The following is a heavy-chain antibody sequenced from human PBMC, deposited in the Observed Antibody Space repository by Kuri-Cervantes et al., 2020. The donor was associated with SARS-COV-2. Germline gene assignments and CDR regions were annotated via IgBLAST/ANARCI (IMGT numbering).Heavy chain of an antibody. J-gene: IGHJ6*03. Sequence: GSLRLSCTVSGVSISPYYWSWIRKPPGKRLEWIGYVYYSGSTYYNPSLSSRVTISVDTSKNQFSLKLNSVTAADTAVYYCAREGYYYMDVWGKGTMVTVSS. CDR1: GVSISPYY. CDR3: AREGYYYMDV. V-gene: IGHV4-59*01. CDR2: VYYSGST.